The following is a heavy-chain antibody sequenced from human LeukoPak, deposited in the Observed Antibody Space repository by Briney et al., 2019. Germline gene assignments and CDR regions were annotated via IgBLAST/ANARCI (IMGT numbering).Heavy chain of an antibody. J-gene: IGHJ4*02. Sequence: PSETLSLTCAVSSDSIITNDWWNWVRQSPGKGLEWIGEIHQGGTTHYSPSLKSRITMSMDKSKNQISLRLNSVTAADTAVYYCATQGSFRNEYRGQGTLVSVSS. V-gene: IGHV4-4*02. D-gene: IGHD2-15*01. CDR2: IHQGGTT. CDR3: ATQGSFRNEY. CDR1: SDSIITNDW.